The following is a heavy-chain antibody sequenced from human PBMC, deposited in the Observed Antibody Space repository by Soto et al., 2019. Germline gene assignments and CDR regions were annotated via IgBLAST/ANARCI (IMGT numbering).Heavy chain of an antibody. CDR3: ARGRVVVVPDAFDI. CDR2: IYYSGST. Sequence: SEALSLTCTVSGGSISRAGYYWSWIRQHPGKGLEWIGYIYYSGSTYYNPSLKSRVTISVDTSKNQFSLKLSSVTAADTAVYYCARGRVVVVPDAFDIWGQGTMVTVSS. CDR1: GGSISRAGYY. V-gene: IGHV4-31*03. J-gene: IGHJ3*02. D-gene: IGHD3-22*01.